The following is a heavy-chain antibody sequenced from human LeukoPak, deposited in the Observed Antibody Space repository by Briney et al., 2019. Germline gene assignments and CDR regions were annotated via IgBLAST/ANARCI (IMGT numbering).Heavy chain of an antibody. D-gene: IGHD6-19*01. CDR3: AKDLSSGWYWYFDL. J-gene: IGHJ2*01. CDR1: AFTFSNFA. V-gene: IGHV3-23*01. Sequence: GGSLRLSSAVSAFTFSNFAMSWVHQAPGKGLEWISAISGSGGSTYYADSVKGRFTISRDNSKNTLYLYMNSLRAEDTAVYYCAKDLSSGWYWYFDLWGRGTLVTVSS. CDR2: ISGSGGST.